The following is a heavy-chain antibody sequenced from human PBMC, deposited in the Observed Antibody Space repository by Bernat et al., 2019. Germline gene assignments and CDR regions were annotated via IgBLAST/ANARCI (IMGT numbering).Heavy chain of an antibody. Sequence: EVQLVESGGGLVQPGGSLRLSCAASGFTFSLYWMSWVRQAPGKGLEWVANIKEDGSGKFFVESVRGRFTISRDNAKNSLYLQMNSLTAEDTAVYYCTRDTQGSRYYSVNHWGLGTLVTVSS. CDR3: TRDTQGSRYYSVNH. V-gene: IGHV3-7*01. J-gene: IGHJ5*02. CDR2: IKEDGSGK. D-gene: IGHD3-22*01. CDR1: GFTFSLYW.